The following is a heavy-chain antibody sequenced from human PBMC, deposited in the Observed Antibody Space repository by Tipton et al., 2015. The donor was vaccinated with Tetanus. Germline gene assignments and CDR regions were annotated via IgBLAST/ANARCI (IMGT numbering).Heavy chain of an antibody. D-gene: IGHD6-6*01. CDR3: ARMYSTSSPFDP. V-gene: IGHV5-51*01. CDR2: IFPDDSDT. J-gene: IGHJ5*02. CDR1: GYSFTSHW. Sequence: QLVQSGADVKKPGESLKISCKASGYSFTSHWIGWVRQMPGKGLEWMAMIFPDDSDTRYSPSFQGHVTFSVDKSTSTVYLQWSSLKASDTAMYFCARMYSTSSPFDPWGRGTLVAVSS.